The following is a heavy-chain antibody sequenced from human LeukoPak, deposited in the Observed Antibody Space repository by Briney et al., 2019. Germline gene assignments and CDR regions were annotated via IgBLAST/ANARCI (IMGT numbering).Heavy chain of an antibody. CDR3: ARDTEDSYYGMDV. J-gene: IGHJ6*02. Sequence: ASVKVSCTASGYTFTSYGISWVRQAPGQGLEWMGWISAYNGATNYAQKFQGRVTMTTDTSTNTAYMELRSLRSDDTAMYHCARDTEDSYYGMDVWGQGTTVTVSS. CDR2: ISAYNGAT. D-gene: IGHD2-8*02. V-gene: IGHV1-18*01. CDR1: GYTFTSYG.